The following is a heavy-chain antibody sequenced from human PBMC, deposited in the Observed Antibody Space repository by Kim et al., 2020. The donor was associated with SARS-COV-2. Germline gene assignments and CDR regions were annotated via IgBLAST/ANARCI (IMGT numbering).Heavy chain of an antibody. Sequence: SETLSLTCAVYGGSFSGYYWSWIRQPPGKGLEWIGEINHSGSTNYNPSLKSRVTISVDTSKNQFSLKLSSVTAADTAVYYCARVPGKYSGYDLGGANFDYWGQGTLVTVSS. V-gene: IGHV4-34*01. J-gene: IGHJ4*02. CDR1: GGSFSGYY. CDR2: INHSGST. D-gene: IGHD5-12*01. CDR3: ARVPGKYSGYDLGGANFDY.